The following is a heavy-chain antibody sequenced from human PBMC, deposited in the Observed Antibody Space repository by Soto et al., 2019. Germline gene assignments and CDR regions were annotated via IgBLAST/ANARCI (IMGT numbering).Heavy chain of an antibody. V-gene: IGHV3-23*01. CDR3: ARADVGLMLHYTALEF. D-gene: IGHD3-3*01. CDR2: ISGPSIST. Sequence: PGGTLRLSCAAIGFTFGDYTITWVRQAPWKGLEWVSTISGPSISTYYADSVKGRFTVSRDNSNNTLYLHMNSLRAEDTALYYCARADVGLMLHYTALEFWGQGTLVTVSS. CDR1: GFTFGDYT. J-gene: IGHJ4*02.